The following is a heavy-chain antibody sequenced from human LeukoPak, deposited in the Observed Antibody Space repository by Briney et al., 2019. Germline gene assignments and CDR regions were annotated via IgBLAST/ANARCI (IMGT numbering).Heavy chain of an antibody. CDR3: ARVGFFIGYYTDY. CDR2: IYYSGST. V-gene: IGHV4-39*01. CDR1: GGSISSSSYY. Sequence: PSETLSLTCTVSGGSISSSSYYWGWIRQPPGTGLEWIGSIYYSGSTYYNPSLKSRVTISVDTSKNQFSLQLSSVTAADTAVYYCARVGFFIGYYTDYWGQGTLVTVSS. J-gene: IGHJ4*02. D-gene: IGHD3-9*01.